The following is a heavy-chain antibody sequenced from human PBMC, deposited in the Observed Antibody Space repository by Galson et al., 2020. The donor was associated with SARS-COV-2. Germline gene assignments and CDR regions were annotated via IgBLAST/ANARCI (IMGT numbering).Heavy chain of an antibody. CDR3: AKGVVGTMIVVVIDEYYFDY. CDR2: ISGSGGST. D-gene: IGHD3-22*01. CDR1: GFTFSSYA. J-gene: IGHJ4*02. V-gene: IGHV3-23*01. Sequence: GGSLRLSCAASGFTFSSYAMSWVRQAPGKGLEWVSAISGSGGSTYYADSVKGRFTISRDNSKNTLYLQMNSLRAEDTAVYYCAKGVVGTMIVVVIDEYYFDYWGQGTLVTVSS.